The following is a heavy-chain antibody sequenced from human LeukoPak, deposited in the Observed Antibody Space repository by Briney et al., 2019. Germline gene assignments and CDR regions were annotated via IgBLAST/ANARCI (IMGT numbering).Heavy chain of an antibody. CDR1: GFTVSSNY. CDR2: ISGSSSYT. J-gene: IGHJ4*02. Sequence: KAGGSLRLSCAASGFTVSSNYMSWVRQAPGKGLEWLSYISGSSSYTNYADSMKGRFTISRDNAKNSLYLQMNSLRAEDTAVYYCARDCSGGSCYDFWGQGTLVTVSS. D-gene: IGHD2-15*01. V-gene: IGHV3-11*05. CDR3: ARDCSGGSCYDF.